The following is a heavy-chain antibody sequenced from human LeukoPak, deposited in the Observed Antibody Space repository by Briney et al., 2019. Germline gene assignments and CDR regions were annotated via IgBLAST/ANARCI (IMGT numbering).Heavy chain of an antibody. Sequence: PGGSLRLSCAASGFTFSSYGMHWVRQAPGKGLEWVAVISYDGNNKYYADSVKGRLTISRDNSKNTLYLQMNSLRVEDTAVYYCAKAYTEFGDYEEHDAFDIWGQGTMLIVSS. CDR2: ISYDGNNK. J-gene: IGHJ3*02. V-gene: IGHV3-30*18. CDR1: GFTFSSYG. D-gene: IGHD4-17*01. CDR3: AKAYTEFGDYEEHDAFDI.